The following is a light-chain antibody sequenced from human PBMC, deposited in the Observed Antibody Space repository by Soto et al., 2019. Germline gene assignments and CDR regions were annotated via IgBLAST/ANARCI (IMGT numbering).Light chain of an antibody. CDR2: DVN. J-gene: IGLJ1*01. CDR3: VSYTSSSTLRV. Sequence: QSVLTQPPSASGSPGQSVTISCTGTSSDVGAYIFVSWYQQHPGKAPKLMVYDVNRRPPGVPDRFFGSKSGNTASLTVSGLQAEDEADYYCVSYTSSSTLRVFGTGTKVTVL. CDR1: SSDVGAYIF. V-gene: IGLV2-8*01.